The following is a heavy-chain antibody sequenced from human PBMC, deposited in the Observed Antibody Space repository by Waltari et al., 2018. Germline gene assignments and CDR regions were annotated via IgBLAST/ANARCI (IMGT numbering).Heavy chain of an antibody. Sequence: EVNLLESGGGLIQPGGSLRLSCEGSGFTFANHAITWVRQAPGNGLEWVSHISATGTRTYYATSVQGRFTVSRDNSKNTLYLQMHNLGVEDTALYYCAKAKTTGDGRHFDDWGQGTLVTVSS. CDR3: AKAKTTGDGRHFDD. D-gene: IGHD1-1*01. CDR1: GFTFANHA. CDR2: ISATGTRT. V-gene: IGHV3-23*01. J-gene: IGHJ4*02.